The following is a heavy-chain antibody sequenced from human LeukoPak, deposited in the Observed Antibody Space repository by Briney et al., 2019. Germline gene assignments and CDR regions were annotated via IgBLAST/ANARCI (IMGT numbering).Heavy chain of an antibody. CDR3: ARMDCSSTSCEEGDYFDY. Sequence: ASVKVSCKASGYTFTSYGISWVRQAPGQGLEWMGWISAYNGNTNYAQKLQGRVTMTTDTSTSTAYMELRSLRSDDTAVYYCARMDCSSTSCEEGDYFDYWGQGTLVTVSS. D-gene: IGHD2-2*01. CDR2: ISAYNGNT. V-gene: IGHV1-18*01. CDR1: GYTFTSYG. J-gene: IGHJ4*02.